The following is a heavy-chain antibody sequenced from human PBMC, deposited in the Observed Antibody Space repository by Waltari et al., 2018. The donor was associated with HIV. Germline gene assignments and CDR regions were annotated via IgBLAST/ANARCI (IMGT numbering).Heavy chain of an antibody. V-gene: IGHV3-7*01. CDR2: LKQKATRK. CDR3: ASGHQWGIFLGSYYGLGV. Sequence: LVESGGGVVKPGGSLRLSCEASEFWFSRYWMVWVRQASGKGLGWVSNLKQKATRKNYAESVKGWFSVPRGNGKDSVFVEMNRIRVQDSAVYFCASGHQWGIFLGSYYGLGVWGRGTTFIVSS. J-gene: IGHJ6*02. D-gene: IGHD1-26*01. CDR1: EFWFSRYW.